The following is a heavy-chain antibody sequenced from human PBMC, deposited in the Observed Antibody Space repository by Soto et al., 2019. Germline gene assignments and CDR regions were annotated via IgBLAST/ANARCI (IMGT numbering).Heavy chain of an antibody. V-gene: IGHV1-46*01. CDR1: GYTFTSYY. Sequence: ASVKVSCKASGYTFTSYYMHWVRQAPGQGLEWMGIINPSGGSTSYAQKFQGRVTMTRDTSTSTVYMELSSLRSEDTAVYYCARDGGTDHVLEWLFRTDYGMEVWGQGTTVTVSS. J-gene: IGHJ6*02. D-gene: IGHD3-3*01. CDR3: ARDGGTDHVLEWLFRTDYGMEV. CDR2: INPSGGST.